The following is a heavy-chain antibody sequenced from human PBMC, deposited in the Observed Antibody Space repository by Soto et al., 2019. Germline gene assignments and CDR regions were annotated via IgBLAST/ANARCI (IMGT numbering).Heavy chain of an antibody. V-gene: IGHV1-69*13. Sequence: GASVKVSCKASGYTFTSYGISWVRQAPGQGLEWMGGIIPIFGTANYAQKFQGRVTITADESTSTAYMELSSLRSEDTAVYYCARDSRLDYGDSLHYYYGMXVWGQGTTVTVSS. CDR1: GYTFTSYG. CDR3: ARDSRLDYGDSLHYYYGMXV. J-gene: IGHJ6*02. CDR2: IIPIFGTA. D-gene: IGHD4-17*01.